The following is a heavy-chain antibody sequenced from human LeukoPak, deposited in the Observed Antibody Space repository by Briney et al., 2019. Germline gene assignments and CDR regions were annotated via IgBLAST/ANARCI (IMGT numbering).Heavy chain of an antibody. J-gene: IGHJ2*01. CDR3: ARGPPWYFDL. CDR2: INGDGSST. Sequence: GGSLRLSCAASGLNFRSFIMNWVRQAPGKGLVWVSRINGDGSSTAYADSVKGRFTISRDNAKNTLYLQMNSLTAEDTAVYYCARGPPWYFDLWGRGTLVTVSS. D-gene: IGHD6-25*01. V-gene: IGHV3-74*01. CDR1: GLNFRSFI.